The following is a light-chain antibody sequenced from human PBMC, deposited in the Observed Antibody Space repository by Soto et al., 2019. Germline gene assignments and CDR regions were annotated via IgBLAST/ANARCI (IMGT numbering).Light chain of an antibody. CDR3: GSYTGTGTLL. V-gene: IGLV2-14*01. Sequence: QSALTQPASVSGSPGQSITISCTGNSSDVGGYNYVSWYQQHPGKAPKLMIYDVRNRPSGVSNRFSGSKSGSTASLTISGLQAEDEADYYCGSYTGTGTLLFGGGTKVTVL. CDR1: SSDVGGYNY. CDR2: DVR. J-gene: IGLJ2*01.